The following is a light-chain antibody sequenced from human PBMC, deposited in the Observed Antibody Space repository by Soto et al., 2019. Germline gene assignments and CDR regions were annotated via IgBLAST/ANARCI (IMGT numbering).Light chain of an antibody. J-gene: IGLJ2*01. CDR3: ASYTTSHTVV. CDR1: TSDIGRFNY. Sequence: QSVLTQPASLSGSPGQAITISCTGTTSDIGRFNYVSWYQHHPDKAPKLMIYDVSNRPSGLSNRFSGSKSGNTASLMISGLQAEDEADYYCASYTTSHTVVFGGGTKLTVL. V-gene: IGLV2-14*03. CDR2: DVS.